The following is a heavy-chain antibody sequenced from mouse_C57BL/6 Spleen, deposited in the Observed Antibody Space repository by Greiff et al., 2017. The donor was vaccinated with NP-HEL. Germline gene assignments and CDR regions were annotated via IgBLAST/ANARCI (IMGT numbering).Heavy chain of an antibody. CDR2: ISDGGSYT. V-gene: IGHV5-4*01. J-gene: IGHJ3*01. CDR3: AREEVTTVEAWFAY. CDR1: GFTFSSYA. D-gene: IGHD1-1*01. Sequence: EVQLVESGGGLVKPGGSLKLSCAASGFTFSSYAMSWVRQTPEKRLEWVATISDGGSYTYYPDNVKGRFTISRDNAKNNLYLQMSHLKSKDTAMYYCAREEVTTVEAWFAYWGQGTLVTVSA.